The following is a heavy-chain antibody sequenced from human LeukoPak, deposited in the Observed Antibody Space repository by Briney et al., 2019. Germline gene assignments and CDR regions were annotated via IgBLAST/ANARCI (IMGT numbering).Heavy chain of an antibody. J-gene: IGHJ4*02. D-gene: IGHD3-16*01. CDR2: ISGSGGST. V-gene: IGHV3-23*01. CDR3: AKDLRRGMEAYYFDY. Sequence: SGGSLRLSCAASGFTFSSYAMSWVRQAPGEGLEWVSAISGSGGSTYYADSAKGRFTISRDNSKNTLYLQMNSLRAEDTAVYYCAKDLRRGMEAYYFDYWGQGTLVTVSS. CDR1: GFTFSSYA.